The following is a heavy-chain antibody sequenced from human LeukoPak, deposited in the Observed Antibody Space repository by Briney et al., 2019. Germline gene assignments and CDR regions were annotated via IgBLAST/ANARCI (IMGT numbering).Heavy chain of an antibody. D-gene: IGHD2-2*01. CDR1: GGSISSGGYY. Sequence: TLSLTCTVSGGSISSGGYYWSWIRQHPGKGLEWIGYIYYSGSTYYNPSLKSRVTISVDTSKNQFSLKLSSVTAADTAVYYCARTLSSTSSRAFDIWGQGTMVTVSS. CDR3: ARTLSSTSSRAFDI. CDR2: IYYSGST. J-gene: IGHJ3*02. V-gene: IGHV4-31*03.